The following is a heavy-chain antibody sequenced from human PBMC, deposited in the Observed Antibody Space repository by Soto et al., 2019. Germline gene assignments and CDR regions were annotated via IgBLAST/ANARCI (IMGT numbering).Heavy chain of an antibody. V-gene: IGHV1-18*01. CDR3: ARDRGGDGMDV. CDR1: GYTFSSYG. CDR2: ISGYNGNT. D-gene: IGHD3-16*01. J-gene: IGHJ6*02. Sequence: QVQLVQSGAEVKKPGASVKVSCKASGYTFSSYGISWVQQAPGQGLEWMGWISGYNGNTNYAQKLQGRVTMTIDTSTSTGYMELRSLRSDDTAVYYCARDRGGDGMDVWGQGTTVTVSS.